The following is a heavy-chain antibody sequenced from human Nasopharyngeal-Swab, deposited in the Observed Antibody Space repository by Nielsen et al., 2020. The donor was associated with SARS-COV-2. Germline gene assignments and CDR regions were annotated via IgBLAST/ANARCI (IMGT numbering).Heavy chain of an antibody. V-gene: IGHV4-34*01. CDR3: ATLVGFDY. J-gene: IGHJ4*02. CDR2: INHSGRT. CDR1: GGSFSGYY. Sequence: SETLSLTCAVYGGSFSGYYWSWIRQPPGKGLEWIGEINHSGRTNYNPSLKSRVTISVDTSKNQFSLKLSSVTAADTAVYYCATLVGFDYWGQGTLVTVSS.